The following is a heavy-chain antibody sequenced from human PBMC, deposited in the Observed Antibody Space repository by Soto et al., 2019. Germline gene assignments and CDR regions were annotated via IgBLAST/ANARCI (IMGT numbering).Heavy chain of an antibody. D-gene: IGHD3-16*02. CDR1: GGTFSSYA. CDR3: ARDYKVYDYVWGSYPSTHFDY. CDR2: IIPIFGTA. Sequence: QVQLVQSGAEVKKPGSSVKVSCKASGGTFSSYAISWVRQAPGQGLEWMGGIIPIFGTANYAQKFQGRVTITADESTSTAYMELSSLRSEDTGVYYCARDYKVYDYVWGSYPSTHFDYWGQGTLVTVSS. V-gene: IGHV1-69*01. J-gene: IGHJ4*02.